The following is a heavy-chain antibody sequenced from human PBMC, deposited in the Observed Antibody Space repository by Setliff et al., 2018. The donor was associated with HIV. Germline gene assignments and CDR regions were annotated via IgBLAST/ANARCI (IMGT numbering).Heavy chain of an antibody. CDR3: ARHSDFWSEDAFDI. D-gene: IGHD3-3*01. J-gene: IGHJ3*02. CDR2: ISTSGST. Sequence: PSETLSLTCTVSGGSINNFYWSWIQQPPGKGLEWIGYISTSGSTKYNPSLKSRVTILVDPSTNQFSLRLSSVTAADTAVYYCARHSDFWSEDAFDIWAQGTVVTVSS. V-gene: IGHV4-4*09. CDR1: GGSINNFY.